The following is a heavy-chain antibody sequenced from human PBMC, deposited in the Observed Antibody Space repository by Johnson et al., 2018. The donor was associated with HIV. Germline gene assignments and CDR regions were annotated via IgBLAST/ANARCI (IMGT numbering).Heavy chain of an antibody. J-gene: IGHJ3*02. CDR3: ARDADAFDI. Sequence: VQLVESGGGLVQPGGSLRLSGAASGFTFSSYAMSWVPKAPGKGLEWVSAISGTGDSTYSEDSVKGRFTISRDNSKNTLYLQMNSLRAGDTAVYYCARDADAFDIWGQGTMVTVSS. CDR1: GFTFSSYA. V-gene: IGHV3-23*04. CDR2: ISGTGDST.